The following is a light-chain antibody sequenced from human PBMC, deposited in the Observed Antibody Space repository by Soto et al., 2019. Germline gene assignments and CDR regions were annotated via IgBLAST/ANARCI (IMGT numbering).Light chain of an antibody. V-gene: IGKV1-33*01. Sequence: DVQMTLSAVSLSASVGNRVTITCQASQDIATYLNWYQQKPGKAPNLLIYDASNLETGVPSRFSGGGSGTHFTFTISNLQPEDIATNYCQQYDNLPPTWTFGQGTKVDI. CDR2: DAS. J-gene: IGKJ1*01. CDR3: QQYDNLPPTWT. CDR1: QDIATY.